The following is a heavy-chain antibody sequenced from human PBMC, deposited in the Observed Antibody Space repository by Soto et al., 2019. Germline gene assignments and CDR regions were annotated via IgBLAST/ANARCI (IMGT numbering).Heavy chain of an antibody. V-gene: IGHV3-30-3*01. D-gene: IGHD3-10*01. Sequence: QVQLVESGGGVVQPGRSLRLSCAASGFTFSSYAMHWVRQAPGKGLEWVAVISYDGGNKYYADSVKGRFTISRDNSKNKRYQKMNSLRAWDTAVYYCARLAYGSAYGMDVWGQGTTVTVSS. CDR2: ISYDGGNK. CDR1: GFTFSSYA. CDR3: ARLAYGSAYGMDV. J-gene: IGHJ6*02.